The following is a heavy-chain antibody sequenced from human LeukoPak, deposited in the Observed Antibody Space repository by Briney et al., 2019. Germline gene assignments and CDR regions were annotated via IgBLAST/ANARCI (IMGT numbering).Heavy chain of an antibody. CDR1: GGSISSSSYY. V-gene: IGHV4-61*01. CDR2: IYYSGST. CDR3: ARDKTYGDYLTSYYGMDV. D-gene: IGHD4-17*01. Sequence: PSETLSLTCTVSGGSISSSSYYWSWIRQPPGKGLEWIGYIYYSGSTNYNPSLKSRVTISVDTSKNQFSLKLSSVTAADTAVYYCARDKTYGDYLTSYYGMDVWGQGTTVTVSS. J-gene: IGHJ6*02.